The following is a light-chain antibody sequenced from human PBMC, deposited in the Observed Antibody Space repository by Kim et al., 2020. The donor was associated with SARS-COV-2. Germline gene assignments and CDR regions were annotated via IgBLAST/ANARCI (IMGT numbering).Light chain of an antibody. CDR2: GAS. V-gene: IGKV3-20*01. J-gene: IGKJ3*01. Sequence: PAEGDTPSCCGSQSSSSNFLAWYQQKPGQAPRLIIYGASTRATGIPDRFSGSGSGTEFSLTISSLEPEDFAVYHCQHYNDFGAFTFGPGTKVDIK. CDR1: QSSSSNF. CDR3: QHYNDFGAFT.